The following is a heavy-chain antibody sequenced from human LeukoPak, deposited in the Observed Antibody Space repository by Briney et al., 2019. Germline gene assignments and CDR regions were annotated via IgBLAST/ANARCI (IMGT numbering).Heavy chain of an antibody. CDR3: ARGKWSTPNSLLTNY. CDR1: GFTFSTYS. D-gene: IGHD4/OR15-4a*01. J-gene: IGHJ4*02. V-gene: IGHV3-30*04. CDR2: IPSDGTTT. Sequence: SGGSLRLSCAASGFTFSTYSIPWFRQPPGKGLEWVALIPSDGTTTYYADSVKGRFTISRDNPKHTVSLQMNSLRAEDTAVYFCARGKWSTPNSLLTNYWGQGTLVTVSS.